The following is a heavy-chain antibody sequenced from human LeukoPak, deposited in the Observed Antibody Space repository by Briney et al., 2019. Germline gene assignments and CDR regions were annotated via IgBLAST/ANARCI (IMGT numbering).Heavy chain of an antibody. J-gene: IGHJ4*02. CDR1: GFTFSSLW. D-gene: IGHD6-6*01. CDR2: INSDGKIT. V-gene: IGHV3-74*01. Sequence: PGGSLRLSCAASGFTFSSLWMHWVRQAPGKGLVWVSRINSDGKITIYADSVRGRFTISRDNAKNTLFLQMNGLRAEDTAVYYCTRGTDGLGYWGQGTLVTVSS. CDR3: TRGTDGLGY.